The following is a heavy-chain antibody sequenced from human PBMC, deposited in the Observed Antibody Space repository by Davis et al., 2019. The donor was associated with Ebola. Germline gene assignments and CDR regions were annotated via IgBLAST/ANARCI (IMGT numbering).Heavy chain of an antibody. Sequence: MPSETLSPTCTVASGSISSYYRSWIRQPPGKGLEWIGYIYYSGSTNYNPSLMSRVTILVDTSKNQFSLKLSSVTATDTAVYYCARAPFPGGIDYWGQGTLVTVSS. CDR3: ARAPFPGGIDY. V-gene: IGHV4-59*01. CDR2: IYYSGST. J-gene: IGHJ4*02. D-gene: IGHD2/OR15-2a*01. CDR1: SGSISSYY.